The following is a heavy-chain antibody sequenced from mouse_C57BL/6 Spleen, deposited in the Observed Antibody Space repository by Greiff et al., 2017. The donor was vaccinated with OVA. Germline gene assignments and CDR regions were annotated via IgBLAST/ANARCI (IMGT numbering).Heavy chain of an antibody. CDR3: ARWDDYEAD. J-gene: IGHJ3*01. CDR2: ITYDGSN. CDR1: GYSITSGYY. V-gene: IGHV3-6*01. Sequence: EVHLVESGPDLVKPSHSLSLPCSVTGYSITSGYYWNWSRQFPGNKLEWMSYITYDGSNNYNPSLKNGISITRDTSKNQFFLKLNAGTTEDTAAYYCARWDDYEADWGQGTLVTVSA. D-gene: IGHD2-4*01.